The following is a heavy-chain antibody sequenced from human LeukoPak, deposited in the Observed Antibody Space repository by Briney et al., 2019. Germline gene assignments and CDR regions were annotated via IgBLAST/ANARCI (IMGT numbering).Heavy chain of an antibody. J-gene: IGHJ3*01. D-gene: IGHD6-19*01. Sequence: GASVRVSFKASGGTFSSYAISWVRQAPGQGLEWMGGIIPIFGTANYAQKFQGRVTITADKSTSTAYMELSSLRSEDTAVYYCARDEIAVADLWGQGTMVTVSS. CDR1: GGTFSSYA. CDR2: IIPIFGTA. V-gene: IGHV1-69*06. CDR3: ARDEIAVADL.